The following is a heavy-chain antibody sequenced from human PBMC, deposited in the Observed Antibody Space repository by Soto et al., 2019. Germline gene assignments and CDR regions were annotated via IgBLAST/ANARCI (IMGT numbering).Heavy chain of an antibody. J-gene: IGHJ6*02. CDR2: ISDSGGYT. V-gene: IGHV3-23*01. CDR1: GFSFKNYA. Sequence: EVQLLESGGGLVQPGGSLRLSCVGTGFSFKNYAMNWARQAPGKGLEWVSGISDSGGYTYYADSVKGRFTISRDNSKNKLYLQMNTMRAEDTDVYYCEKGLATLTARGLDVWGQGNTVTVSS. CDR3: EKGLATLTARGLDV. D-gene: IGHD6-6*01.